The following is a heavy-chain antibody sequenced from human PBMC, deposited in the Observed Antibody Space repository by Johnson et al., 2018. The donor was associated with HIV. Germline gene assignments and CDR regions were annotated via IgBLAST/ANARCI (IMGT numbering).Heavy chain of an antibody. CDR3: ARGRYAFDI. J-gene: IGHJ3*02. CDR1: GFTVSSNY. CDR2: IYSGGTI. Sequence: VQLVESGGGLVQPGGSLRLSCAASGFTVSSNYMSWVRQAPGKGLEWVSVIYSGGTINYADSVKGRFTISRDNAKKSLYLQMNSLRAEDTAVYYCARGRYAFDIWGQGTMVTVSS. V-gene: IGHV3-66*01.